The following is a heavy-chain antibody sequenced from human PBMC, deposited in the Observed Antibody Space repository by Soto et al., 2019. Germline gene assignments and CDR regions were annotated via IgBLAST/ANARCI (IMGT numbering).Heavy chain of an antibody. CDR2: IWYDGSNK. Sequence: QVQLVESGGGVVQPGRSLRLSCAASGFTFSSYGMHWVRQAPGKGLEWVAVIWYDGSNKYYADSVKGRFTISRDNSKNTLYLQMNSLRAEDTAVYYCARGHTKQKYYYDSSGYLYYFDYWGQGTLVTVSS. D-gene: IGHD3-22*01. J-gene: IGHJ4*02. CDR1: GFTFSSYG. CDR3: ARGHTKQKYYYDSSGYLYYFDY. V-gene: IGHV3-33*01.